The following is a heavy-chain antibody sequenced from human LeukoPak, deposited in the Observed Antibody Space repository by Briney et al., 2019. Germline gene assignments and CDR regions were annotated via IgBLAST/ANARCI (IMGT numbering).Heavy chain of an antibody. CDR2: MYYSGST. D-gene: IGHD6-19*01. V-gene: IGHV4-39*01. CDR3: ARMYSSGWYEFDY. J-gene: IGHJ4*02. CDR1: GGSISSSSYY. Sequence: SETLSLTCTVSGGSISSSSYYWGWIRQPPGKGLEWIGSMYYSGSTYYNPSLKSRVTISVDTSKNQSSLKLSSVTAADTAVYYCARMYSSGWYEFDYWGQGTLVTVSS.